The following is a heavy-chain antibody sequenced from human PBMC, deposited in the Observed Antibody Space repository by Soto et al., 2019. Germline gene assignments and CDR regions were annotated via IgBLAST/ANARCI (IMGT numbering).Heavy chain of an antibody. Sequence: LSLTCSVSGGSISSYYWSWIRQPPGKGLEWIAYIYYSGTNYNPPLMSRVTISVDKSKNQFSLKLTSVTAADTAVYYCARYDYGSGDDYNIDYWGQGTLVTVSS. CDR3: ARYDYGSGDDYNIDY. J-gene: IGHJ4*02. CDR2: IYYSGT. V-gene: IGHV4-59*12. D-gene: IGHD3-10*01. CDR1: GGSISSYY.